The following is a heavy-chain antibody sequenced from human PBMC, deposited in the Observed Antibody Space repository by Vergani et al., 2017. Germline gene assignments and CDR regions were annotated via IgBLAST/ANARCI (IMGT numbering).Heavy chain of an antibody. Sequence: QVKLQESGPGQVKPSQTLSLTCTFSVGSISRVNHYWSSIRQPPGKGLEWIGYKYHSGMTYSNPSLRRRVTISVDTSKNPFFLKLNSVTAPDTAVYYGARPTVVIEAGGGDAFDFWGKGTEVTVSS. D-gene: IGHD4-11*01. CDR1: VGSISRVNHY. V-gene: IGHV4-30-4*01. J-gene: IGHJ3*01. CDR2: KYHSGMT. CDR3: ARPTVVIEAGGGDAFDF.